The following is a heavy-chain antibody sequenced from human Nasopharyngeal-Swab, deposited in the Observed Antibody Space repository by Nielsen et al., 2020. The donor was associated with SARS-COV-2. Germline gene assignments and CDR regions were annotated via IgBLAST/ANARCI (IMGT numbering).Heavy chain of an antibody. D-gene: IGHD3-10*01. Sequence: VRQAPGKGLEWVSSISSSSSYIYYADSVKGRFTISRDSAKNSLYLQMNSLRAEDTAVYYCARDLDYYGSGTNGMDVWGQGTTVTVSS. CDR2: ISSSSSYI. CDR3: ARDLDYYGSGTNGMDV. V-gene: IGHV3-21*01. J-gene: IGHJ6*02.